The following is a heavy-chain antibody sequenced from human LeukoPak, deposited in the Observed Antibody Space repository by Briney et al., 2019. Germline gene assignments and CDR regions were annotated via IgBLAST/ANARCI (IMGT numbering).Heavy chain of an antibody. CDR3: AKGSGIAVAGDPPDY. J-gene: IGHJ4*02. V-gene: IGHV3-9*01. D-gene: IGHD6-19*01. Sequence: PGGSLRLSCAASGFTFDDYAMHWVRQAPGKGLEWVSGISWNSGSIGYADSVKGRFTISRDNAKNSLYLQMNSLRAEDTALYYCAKGSGIAVAGDPPDYWGQGTLVTVSP. CDR1: GFTFDDYA. CDR2: ISWNSGSI.